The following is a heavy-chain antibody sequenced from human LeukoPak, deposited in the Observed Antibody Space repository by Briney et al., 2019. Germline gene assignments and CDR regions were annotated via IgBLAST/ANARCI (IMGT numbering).Heavy chain of an antibody. Sequence: PSETLSLTCTASGGSISSYYWSWIRQPPGKGLEWIGYIYYSGSTNYNPSLKSRVTISVDTSKNQFSLKLSSVTAADTAVYYCARRMYSGSLDYWGQGTLVTVSS. V-gene: IGHV4-59*08. CDR2: IYYSGST. CDR3: ARRMYSGSLDY. D-gene: IGHD6-6*01. J-gene: IGHJ4*02. CDR1: GGSISSYY.